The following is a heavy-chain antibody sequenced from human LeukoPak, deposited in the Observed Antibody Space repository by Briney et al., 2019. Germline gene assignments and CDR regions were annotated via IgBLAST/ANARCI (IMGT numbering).Heavy chain of an antibody. D-gene: IGHD3-9*01. V-gene: IGHV4-39*07. Sequence: SETLSLTCTVSGGSISSSSYYWGWIRQPPGKGLEWIGSIYYSGSTYYNPSLKSRVTISVDTSKNQFSLKLSSVTAADTAVYYCARDFGYFDWLEDYYMDVWGKGTTVTVSS. CDR2: IYYSGST. CDR3: ARDFGYFDWLEDYYMDV. J-gene: IGHJ6*03. CDR1: GGSISSSSYY.